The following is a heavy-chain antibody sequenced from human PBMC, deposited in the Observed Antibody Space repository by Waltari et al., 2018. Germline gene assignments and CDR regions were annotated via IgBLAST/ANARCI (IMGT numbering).Heavy chain of an antibody. CDR2: IHYSWNT. J-gene: IGHJ4*02. D-gene: IGHD2-21*02. Sequence: QLQLQESGPRLVRPSETLSLTCTVSGGSISSTTYYWAWIRQTPGKGLEWIGYIHYSWNTSYNPSLRSRVTISVDTSKNQFSLNLRSVTAADTAGYYCARRVVTTGGVDYWGQGTLVTVSS. V-gene: IGHV4-39*07. CDR3: ARRVVTTGGVDY. CDR1: GGSISSTTYY.